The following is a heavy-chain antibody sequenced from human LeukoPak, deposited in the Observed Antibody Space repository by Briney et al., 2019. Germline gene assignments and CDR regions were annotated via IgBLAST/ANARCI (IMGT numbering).Heavy chain of an antibody. Sequence: GGSLRLSCAASGFTVSRNYMTWVRQAPGKGLEWVSVIYSGGATYYADSVKGRFTISRDNSKNTLYLQMNSLRAEDTAVYCCARTSGYPYNFDNWGQGTLVTVSS. CDR2: IYSGGAT. J-gene: IGHJ4*02. CDR1: GFTVSRNY. D-gene: IGHD3-22*01. CDR3: ARTSGYPYNFDN. V-gene: IGHV3-53*01.